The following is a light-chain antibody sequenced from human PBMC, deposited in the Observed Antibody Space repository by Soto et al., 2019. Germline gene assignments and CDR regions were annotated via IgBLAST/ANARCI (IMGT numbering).Light chain of an antibody. J-gene: IGKJ5*01. CDR1: QSVSSY. CDR2: DAS. CDR3: QHRSNWIT. V-gene: IGKV3-11*01. Sequence: EVNLKLSPGALSFYQGQRATPSCRASQSVSSYLAWYQQKPGQAPRLLIYDASNRATGIPARFSGSGSGTDFTLTISRLETEDFAVHYCQHRSNWITFGQGRRLAVK.